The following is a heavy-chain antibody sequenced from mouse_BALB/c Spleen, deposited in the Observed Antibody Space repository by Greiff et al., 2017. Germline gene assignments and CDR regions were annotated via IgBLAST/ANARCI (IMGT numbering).Heavy chain of an antibody. V-gene: IGHV5-6-5*01. CDR2: ISSGGST. D-gene: IGHD2-4*01. CDR3: ERRGARLRGCAY. CDR1: GFTFSSYA. J-gene: IGHJ3*01. Sequence: EVKLVESGGGLVKPGGSLKLSCAASGFTFSSYAMSWVRQTPEKRLEWVASISSGGSTYYPDSVKGRFTISRDNARYILYLQMSSLRSEDTAMYYCERRGARLRGCAYWGQGTLVTVSA.